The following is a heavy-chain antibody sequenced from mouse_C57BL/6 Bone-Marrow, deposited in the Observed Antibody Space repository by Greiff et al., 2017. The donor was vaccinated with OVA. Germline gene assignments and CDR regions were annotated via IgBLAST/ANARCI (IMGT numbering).Heavy chain of an antibody. CDR2: IWSGGST. Sequence: VQLVESGPGLVQPSQSLSITCTVSGFSLTSYGVHWVRQSPGKGLEWLGVIWSGGSTDYNAAFISRLSISKDNSKSQVFFKMNSLQADDTAIYYCASQDLLWPFAYWGQGTLVTVSA. CDR1: GFSLTSYG. V-gene: IGHV2-2*01. D-gene: IGHD2-1*01. J-gene: IGHJ3*01. CDR3: ASQDLLWPFAY.